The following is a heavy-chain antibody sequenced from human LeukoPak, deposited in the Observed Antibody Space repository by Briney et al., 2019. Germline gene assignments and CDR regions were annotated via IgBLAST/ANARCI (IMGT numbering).Heavy chain of an antibody. CDR1: GGSISSYY. J-gene: IGHJ6*03. V-gene: IGHV4-59*01. CDR3: AREVQRMGISAAATEYSYYYMDV. D-gene: IGHD6-13*01. Sequence: SSETLSLTCTVSGGSISSYYWSWIRQPPGKGLEWIGYIYYSGSTNYNPSLKSRVTISVDTSKNQFSLKLSSVTAADTAMYYCAREVQRMGISAAATEYSYYYMDVWGKGTTVTISS. CDR2: IYYSGST.